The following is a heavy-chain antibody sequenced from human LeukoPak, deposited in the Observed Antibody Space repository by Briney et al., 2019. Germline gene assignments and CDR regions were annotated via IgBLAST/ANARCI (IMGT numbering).Heavy chain of an antibody. J-gene: IGHJ5*01. CDR1: GCTFTSYS. V-gene: IGHV3-48*01. Sequence: PGGSLRLPCAASGCTFTSYSMNWVRQAPGKGLEWVSYISSSSSTIYYADSVKGRFTISRDNDKNSLYLQMNSLRAEDTAVYYCASDNIYSSGWFGYWGQGTLVTVSS. CDR2: ISSSSSTI. CDR3: ASDNIYSSGWFGY. D-gene: IGHD6-19*01.